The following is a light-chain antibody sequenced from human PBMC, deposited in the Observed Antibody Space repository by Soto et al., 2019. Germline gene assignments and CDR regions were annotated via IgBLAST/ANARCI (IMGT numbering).Light chain of an antibody. CDR1: QSVSSN. J-gene: IGKJ3*01. V-gene: IGKV3D-15*01. Sequence: EIVMTQSPATLSVSPGERATLSCRASQSVSSNLAWYQQKPGQAPRLLIFGASTRATGIPARFSGSGSGTDFTSTNSSVQSEDFAVYYCQEYNNWRLTFGPGTKVD. CDR2: GAS. CDR3: QEYNNWRLT.